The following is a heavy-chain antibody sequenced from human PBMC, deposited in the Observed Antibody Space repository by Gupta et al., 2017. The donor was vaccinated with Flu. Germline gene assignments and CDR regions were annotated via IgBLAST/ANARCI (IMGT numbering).Heavy chain of an antibody. Sequence: EVQLVESGGGLVQPGGSLRLSCAASGFTFSSYWMSWVRQVPGKGLEWVANIKQDGSEKNYVDSAKGRFTISRDNAKNSLYLQMNGLRAEDTAVYYCASCSGSSCYRSDYWGQGTLVTVSS. J-gene: IGHJ4*02. CDR2: IKQDGSEK. CDR1: GFTFSSYW. CDR3: ASCSGSSCYRSDY. V-gene: IGHV3-7*01. D-gene: IGHD2-15*01.